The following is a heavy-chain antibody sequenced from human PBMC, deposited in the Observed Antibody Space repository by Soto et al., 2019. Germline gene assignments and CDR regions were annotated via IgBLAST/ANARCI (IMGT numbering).Heavy chain of an antibody. V-gene: IGHV3-30*18. J-gene: IGHJ4*02. CDR1: GFTFSSYA. CDR2: VSYDGSHE. Sequence: GGSLRLSCAASGFTFSSYAMHWVRQAPGKGLEWVAVVSYDGSHENYADSVKGRLTISRDNSKNTVFLQMNSLRVEDTAVYYCAKDLYYYDFSLDDYWGQGTLVTVSS. D-gene: IGHD3-16*01. CDR3: AKDLYYYDFSLDDY.